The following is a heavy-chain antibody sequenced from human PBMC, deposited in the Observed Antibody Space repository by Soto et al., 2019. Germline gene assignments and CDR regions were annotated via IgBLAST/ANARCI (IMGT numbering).Heavy chain of an antibody. Sequence: QVQLVQSGAELKKPGASVKVSCKASGYTFTSYGISWVRQAPGQGLEWMGWFSAYNGNTNYAQKLQGRVTMTTDASTSTAYMELRSLRADDTAVYYCARDMARGRPKSCSECHLPGYWGQGTLVTVSS. D-gene: IGHD2-15*01. CDR1: GYTFTSYG. CDR2: FSAYNGNT. CDR3: ARDMARGRPKSCSECHLPGY. V-gene: IGHV1-18*01. J-gene: IGHJ4*02.